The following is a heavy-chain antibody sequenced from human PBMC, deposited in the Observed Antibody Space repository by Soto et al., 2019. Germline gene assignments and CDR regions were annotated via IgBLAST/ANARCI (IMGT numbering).Heavy chain of an antibody. CDR1: GFTFGNYH. Sequence: EDQLLEAGGGLVQPGGSLRLSCVASGFTFGNYHMAWVHQAPGKGLEWVSAVSSGGDYTFYIDSVRGRFTVSRDNSNSILYLQMNILRADDTAIYYCAKYSRTEHLGESWGQGTLVTVSS. CDR3: AKYSRTEHLGES. D-gene: IGHD1-26*01. CDR2: VSSGGDYT. J-gene: IGHJ4*02. V-gene: IGHV3-23*01.